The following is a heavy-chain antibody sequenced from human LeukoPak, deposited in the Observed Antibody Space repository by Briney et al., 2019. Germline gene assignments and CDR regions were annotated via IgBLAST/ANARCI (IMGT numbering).Heavy chain of an antibody. CDR3: ASPGGGPTKY. CDR1: GSSISSGGYY. CDR2: IYYSGST. V-gene: IGHV4-39*01. D-gene: IGHD3-16*01. Sequence: SETLSLTYTVSGSSISSGGYYWGWIRQPPGKGLEWIGSIYYSGSTYYNPSLKSRVTISVDTSKSQFSLKLSSVTAADTAVYYCASPGGGPTKYWGQGTLVTVSS. J-gene: IGHJ4*02.